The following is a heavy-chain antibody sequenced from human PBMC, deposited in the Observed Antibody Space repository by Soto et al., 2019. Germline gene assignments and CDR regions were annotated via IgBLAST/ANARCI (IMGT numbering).Heavy chain of an antibody. CDR1: GFTFSSDA. V-gene: IGHV3-23*04. CDR3: AKDVSEEFGETLMFHY. Sequence: VQLVESGGGLVQPGGSLRLSCAASGFTFSSDAMGWVRQAPGKGLEWVSTIDKSGGSTHYADSVKGRFTISRDNSKNTVYVQRNSLRAEDTAVYYCAKDVSEEFGETLMFHYWGQGTLVTVSS. D-gene: IGHD3-10*01. J-gene: IGHJ4*02. CDR2: IDKSGGST.